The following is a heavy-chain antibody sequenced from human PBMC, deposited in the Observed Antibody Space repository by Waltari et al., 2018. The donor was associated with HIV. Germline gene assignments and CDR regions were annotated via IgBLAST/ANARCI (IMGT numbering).Heavy chain of an antibody. CDR1: GFTFSSSA. D-gene: IGHD6-19*01. J-gene: IGHJ3*02. CDR2: IGVGSGNT. CDR3: AADPYNSGLDAFDI. V-gene: IGHV1-58*02. Sequence: QMQLVQSGPEVKKPGTSVKVSCKASGFTFSSSAMQWVRQARGQRLEWIGWIGVGSGNTNYAQTLQERVTITRDMSTSTAYMELSSLRSEDTAVYYCAADPYNSGLDAFDIWGQGTMVTVSS.